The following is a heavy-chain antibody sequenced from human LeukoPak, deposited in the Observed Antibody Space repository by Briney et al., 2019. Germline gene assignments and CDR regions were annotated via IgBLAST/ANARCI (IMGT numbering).Heavy chain of an antibody. D-gene: IGHD2-15*01. CDR3: AAGNDEGYCSGGSCSNDDAFDI. J-gene: IGHJ3*02. Sequence: ASVKVSCTASGFTFTSSAMQWVRQARGQRLEWIGWIVVGSGNTNYAQKFQERVTITRDMSTSTAYMELSSLRSEDTAVYYCAAGNDEGYCSGGSCSNDDAFDIWGQGTMVTVSS. CDR1: GFTFTSSA. V-gene: IGHV1-58*02. CDR2: IVVGSGNT.